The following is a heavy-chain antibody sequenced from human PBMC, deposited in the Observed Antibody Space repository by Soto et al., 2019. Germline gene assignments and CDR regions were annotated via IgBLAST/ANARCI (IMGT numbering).Heavy chain of an antibody. Sequence: GGSLRLSCVASGFTFTSYAMSWVRQAPGKGLEWVAVIWYDGSNKYYADSVKGRFTISRDNSKNTLYLQMNSLRAEDTAVYYCARGLSTVTNPHYFDYWGQGTLVTVSS. V-gene: IGHV3-33*08. CDR1: GFTFTSYA. D-gene: IGHD4-17*01. CDR2: IWYDGSNK. J-gene: IGHJ4*02. CDR3: ARGLSTVTNPHYFDY.